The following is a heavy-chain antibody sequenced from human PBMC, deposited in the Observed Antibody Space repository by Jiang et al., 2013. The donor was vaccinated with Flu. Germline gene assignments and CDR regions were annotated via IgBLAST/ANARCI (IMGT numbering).Heavy chain of an antibody. V-gene: IGHV3-48*03. CDR2: I. Sequence: IYYADSVKGRFTISRDNAKNSLYLQMNSLRAEDTAVYYCARAGQFDPWGQGTLVTVSS. J-gene: IGHJ5*02. CDR3: ARAGQFDP.